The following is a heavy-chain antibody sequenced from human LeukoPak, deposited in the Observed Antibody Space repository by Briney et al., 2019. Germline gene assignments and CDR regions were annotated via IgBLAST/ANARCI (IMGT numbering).Heavy chain of an antibody. CDR1: GYTFTGYY. CDR3: ARDYLEYGDYGHGT. D-gene: IGHD4-17*01. V-gene: IGHV1-46*01. CDR2: INPSGGST. Sequence: ASVKVSCKASGYTFTGYYMHWVRQAPGQGLEWMGIINPSGGSTSYAQKFQGRVTITADTSTSTAYMELSSLRSEDTAVYYCARDYLEYGDYGHGTWGQGTLVTVSS. J-gene: IGHJ5*02.